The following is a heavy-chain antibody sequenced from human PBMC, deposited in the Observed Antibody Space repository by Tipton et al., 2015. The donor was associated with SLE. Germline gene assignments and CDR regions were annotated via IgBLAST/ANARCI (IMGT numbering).Heavy chain of an antibody. CDR3: AKDLGPHPDWYFDL. CDR2: IWYDGSNK. CDR1: GFTFSSYG. J-gene: IGHJ2*01. V-gene: IGHV3-33*06. D-gene: IGHD7-27*01. Sequence: SLRLSCAASGFTFSSYGMHWVRQAPGKGLEWVAVIWYDGSNKYYADSVKGRFTISRDNSKNTLYLQMNSLRVEDTALYFCAKDLGPHPDWYFDLWGRGTLVAVSS.